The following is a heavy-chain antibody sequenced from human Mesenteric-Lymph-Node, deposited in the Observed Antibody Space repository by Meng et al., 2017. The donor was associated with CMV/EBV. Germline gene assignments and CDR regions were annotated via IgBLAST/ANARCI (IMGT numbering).Heavy chain of an antibody. V-gene: IGHV1-8*03. CDR2: MNPNSGNT. CDR3: ARTGSSSEGADY. CDR1: GYTFTSYD. D-gene: IGHD6-6*01. Sequence: ASVKVSCKASGYTFTSYDINWVRQATGQGLEWMGWMNPNSGNTGYAQKFQGRVTITRNTSISTAYMELRSLRSEDTAVYYCARTGSSSEGADYWGQGTLVTVSS. J-gene: IGHJ4*02.